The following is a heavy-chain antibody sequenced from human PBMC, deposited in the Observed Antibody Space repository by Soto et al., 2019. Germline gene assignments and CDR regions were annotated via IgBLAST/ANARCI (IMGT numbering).Heavy chain of an antibody. CDR2: MNPNSGDT. J-gene: IGHJ4*02. CDR3: ARVGGNWNDDYFDY. D-gene: IGHD1-1*01. Sequence: QVQLVQSGAEVKKPGASVKVSCKASGYTFSDHDINWVRQASGQGPEWLGWMNPNSGDTGYAQNFQVRVTMTRDTSKRTAYMELSSLRSEDTAVYYCARVGGNWNDDYFDYWGQGTLVTVSS. V-gene: IGHV1-8*01. CDR1: GYTFSDHD.